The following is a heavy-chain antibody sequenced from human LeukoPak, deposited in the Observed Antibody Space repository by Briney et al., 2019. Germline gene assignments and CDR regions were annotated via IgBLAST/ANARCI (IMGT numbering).Heavy chain of an antibody. J-gene: IGHJ6*03. V-gene: IGHV4-39*01. CDR2: IYYSGST. CDR1: GDSISSSNYY. CDR3: TRRRNYYYFVDV. Sequence: SGTLSLTCTVSGDSISSSNYYWGWIRQPPGEGLEWIVSIYYSGSTAYNPSLKSRVTLSLDTSKNQFSLKLISVTAADTAVYFCTRRRNYYYFVDVWGKGTAVTVSS.